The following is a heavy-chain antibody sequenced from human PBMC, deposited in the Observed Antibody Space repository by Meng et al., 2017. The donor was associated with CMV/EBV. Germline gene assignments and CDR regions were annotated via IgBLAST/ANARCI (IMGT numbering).Heavy chain of an antibody. CDR3: ARRGGADY. D-gene: IGHD3-10*01. CDR1: GFTVRSNY. CDR2: IYSGGST. Sequence: VQLVGSGGGLGLPGGSLGLSCAASGFTVRSNYLGRVRQAPGKGLEWVSVIYSGGSTYYADSVKGRFTISRDNSKNTLYLQMNSLRAEDTAVYYCARRGGADYWGQGTLVTVSS. V-gene: IGHV3-66*04. J-gene: IGHJ4*02.